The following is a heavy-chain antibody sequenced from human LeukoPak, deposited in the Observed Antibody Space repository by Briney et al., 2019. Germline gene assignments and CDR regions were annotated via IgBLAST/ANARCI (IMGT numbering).Heavy chain of an antibody. J-gene: IGHJ6*02. CDR1: GFTFSSYA. Sequence: GGSLRLSCAASGFTFSSYAMSWVRQAPGKGLEWVSALSGGGGGTFYADAVKGRFTICRDNAENTLYLQMNSLRAEDTAVYYCAKDLGGKPYYYYGLDVWGQGTTVTVSS. CDR3: AKDLGGKPYYYYGLDV. CDR2: LSGGGGGT. V-gene: IGHV3-23*01.